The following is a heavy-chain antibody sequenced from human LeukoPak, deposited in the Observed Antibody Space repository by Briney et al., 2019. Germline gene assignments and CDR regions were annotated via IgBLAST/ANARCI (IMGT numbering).Heavy chain of an antibody. Sequence: PGGSLRLSCAASGFTFSSYSMNWVRQAPGKGLEWVAVISYDGSNKYYADSVKGRFTISRDNSKNTLYLQMNSLRAEDTAVYYCAKGSSTFDYWGQGTLVTVSS. CDR2: ISYDGSNK. CDR1: GFTFSSYS. V-gene: IGHV3-30*18. D-gene: IGHD2-15*01. CDR3: AKGSSTFDY. J-gene: IGHJ4*02.